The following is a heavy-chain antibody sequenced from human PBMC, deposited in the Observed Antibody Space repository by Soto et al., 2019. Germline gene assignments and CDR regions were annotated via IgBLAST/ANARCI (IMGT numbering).Heavy chain of an antibody. Sequence: GASVKVSCKASGYTFTGYAMHWVRQAPGQRLEWMGWINAGNGNTKYSQKFQGRVTITRDTSAGTAYMELSSLRSEDSAVYYCARAVAVPADFDYWGQGTLVTVSS. D-gene: IGHD6-19*01. V-gene: IGHV1-3*01. CDR1: GYTFTGYA. CDR3: ARAVAVPADFDY. J-gene: IGHJ4*02. CDR2: INAGNGNT.